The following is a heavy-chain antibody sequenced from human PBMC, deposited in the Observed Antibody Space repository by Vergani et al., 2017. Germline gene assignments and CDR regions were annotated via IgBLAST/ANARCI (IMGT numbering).Heavy chain of an antibody. CDR2: INPNSGGT. Sequence: QVQLVQSGAEVKKPGASVKVSCKASGYTFTGYYMHWVRQAPGQGLEWMGWINPNSGGTNYAQKFQGWVTRTRDTSFSTAYMELSRLRSDDTAVYYCAREWIGAGAFDIWGQGTMVTASS. J-gene: IGHJ3*02. CDR1: GYTFTGYY. V-gene: IGHV1-2*04. CDR3: AREWIGAGAFDI. D-gene: IGHD6-25*01.